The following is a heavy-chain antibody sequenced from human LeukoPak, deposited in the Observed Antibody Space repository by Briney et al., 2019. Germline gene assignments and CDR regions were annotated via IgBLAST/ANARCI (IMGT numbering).Heavy chain of an antibody. Sequence: GGSLRLSCAASGLTFSDYYMSWIRQAPGKGLEGVSYISSSGSTIYYADSVKGRFTISRDNAKNSLYLQMNSLRAEDTAVYYCASSQLRFGELNYWGQGTLVTVSS. CDR3: ASSQLRFGELNY. J-gene: IGHJ4*02. CDR1: GLTFSDYY. V-gene: IGHV3-11*04. D-gene: IGHD3-10*01. CDR2: ISSSGSTI.